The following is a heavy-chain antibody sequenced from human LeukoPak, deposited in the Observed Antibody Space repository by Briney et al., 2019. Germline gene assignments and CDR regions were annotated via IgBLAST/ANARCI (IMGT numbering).Heavy chain of an antibody. J-gene: IGHJ4*02. Sequence: AASVTVSCTASGGTFSSYAISWVRQAPGQGLEWMGGIIPIFGTANYAQKFQGRVTITADESTSTAYMELSSLRSEDTAVYYCARTRSGSSWYADFNYWGQGTLVTVSS. V-gene: IGHV1-69*13. CDR3: ARTRSGSSWYADFNY. D-gene: IGHD6-13*01. CDR2: IIPIFGTA. CDR1: GGTFSSYA.